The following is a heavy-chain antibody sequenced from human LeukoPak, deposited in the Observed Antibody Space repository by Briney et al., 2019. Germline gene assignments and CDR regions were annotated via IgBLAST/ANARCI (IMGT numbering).Heavy chain of an antibody. CDR3: ARAVYGSGSYFFDY. J-gene: IGHJ4*02. V-gene: IGHV4-59*08. D-gene: IGHD3-10*01. Sequence: PSETLSLTCTVSGGSFSSYYWSWIRQPPGKGLEWIGYMFYSGSPGHNPSLKSRVTISVDTSKNQLSLKLTSVTAADTAVYYCARAVYGSGSYFFDYWGQGTLVTVSS. CDR2: MFYSGSP. CDR1: GGSFSSYY.